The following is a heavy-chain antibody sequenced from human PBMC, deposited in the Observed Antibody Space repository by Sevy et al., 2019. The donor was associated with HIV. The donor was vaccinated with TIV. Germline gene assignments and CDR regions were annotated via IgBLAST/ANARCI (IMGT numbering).Heavy chain of an antibody. Sequence: GGSLRLSCAASGLTFSNFGMHWVRQVPGKGLEWVTLIRYDGSDKYYAASVKGRFTISRDDSKNTLYLQMDSLRAEDTAIYYCAKDLAGPGRSYFDYWGQGTLVTVSS. CDR1: GLTFSNFG. CDR3: AKDLAGPGRSYFDY. D-gene: IGHD6-13*01. CDR2: IRYDGSDK. J-gene: IGHJ4*02. V-gene: IGHV3-30*02.